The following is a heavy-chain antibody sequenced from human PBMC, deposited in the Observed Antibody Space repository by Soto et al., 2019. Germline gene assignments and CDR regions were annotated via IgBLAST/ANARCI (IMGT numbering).Heavy chain of an antibody. D-gene: IGHD6-6*01. CDR1: GGTCSSYA. CDR3: ARAEGYSSSSIPLGAFDI. Sequence: GASVKVSCKASGGTCSSYAISWVRQAPGQGLEWMGGIIPIFGTANYAQKFQGRVTITAGESTSTAYMELSSLRSEDTAVYYCARAEGYSSSSIPLGAFDIWGQGTMVTVSS. J-gene: IGHJ3*02. V-gene: IGHV1-69*13. CDR2: IIPIFGTA.